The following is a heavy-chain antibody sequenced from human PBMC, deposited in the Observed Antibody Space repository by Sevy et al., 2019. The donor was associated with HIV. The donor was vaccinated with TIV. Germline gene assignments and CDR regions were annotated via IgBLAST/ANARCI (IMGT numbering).Heavy chain of an antibody. CDR1: GGSFSGYY. J-gene: IGHJ4*02. Sequence: SETLSLTCAVYGGSFSGYYWSWIRQPPGKGLEWIGEINHSGSTNYNPSLKSRVTISLDTSKNQFSLKLSSVTAADTAVYYCARSHYCGGDCYSGNFDYWGQGTLVTVS. D-gene: IGHD2-21*02. CDR3: ARSHYCGGDCYSGNFDY. V-gene: IGHV4-34*01. CDR2: INHSGST.